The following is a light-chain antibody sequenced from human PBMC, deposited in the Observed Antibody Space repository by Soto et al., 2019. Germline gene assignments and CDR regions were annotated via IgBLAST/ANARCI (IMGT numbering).Light chain of an antibody. J-gene: IGKJ1*01. CDR3: QHYNNWPPWT. V-gene: IGKV3-15*01. Sequence: EIVMTQSPATLSVSPGERATLSCRASQSVSNNLAWYQQKFGQAPRLLIYGASTRATGIPARFSGSGSGTEFNPTISSPQSEDFAVYYCQHYNNWPPWTFGQGTKVEVK. CDR2: GAS. CDR1: QSVSNN.